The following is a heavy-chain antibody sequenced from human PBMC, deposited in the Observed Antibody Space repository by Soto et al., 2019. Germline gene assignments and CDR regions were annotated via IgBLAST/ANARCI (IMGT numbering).Heavy chain of an antibody. Sequence: SDTLSLTCAVYGGSFSGYYWSWIRQPPGKGLEWIGEINHSGSTNYNPSLKSRVTISVDTSKNQFSLKLSSVTAADTAVYYCARFYTAAASGDYWGQGTLVTVSS. CDR1: GGSFSGYY. CDR2: INHSGST. V-gene: IGHV4-34*01. J-gene: IGHJ4*02. CDR3: ARFYTAAASGDY. D-gene: IGHD2-2*01.